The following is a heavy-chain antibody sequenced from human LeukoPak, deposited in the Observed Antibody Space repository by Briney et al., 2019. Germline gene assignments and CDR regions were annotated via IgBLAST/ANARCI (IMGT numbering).Heavy chain of an antibody. CDR3: ARISTGYGGNYYFDY. CDR2: IIPIFGTA. CDR1: GGTFSSYA. Sequence: SVKVSCKASGGTFSSYAISWVRQAPGQGLEWMGRIIPIFGTANYAQKFQGRVTITTDESTSTAYMELSSLRSEDTAVYYCARISTGYGGNYYFDYWGQGTLVTVSS. V-gene: IGHV1-69*05. D-gene: IGHD4-23*01. J-gene: IGHJ4*02.